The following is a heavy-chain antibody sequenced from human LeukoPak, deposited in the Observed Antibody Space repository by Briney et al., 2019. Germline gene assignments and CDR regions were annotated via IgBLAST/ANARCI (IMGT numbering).Heavy chain of an antibody. CDR2: ISSSSYI. D-gene: IGHD3-3*01. CDR3: ARDLSNDFWSDYGMDV. CDR1: GFTFSSYS. V-gene: IGHV3-21*01. Sequence: GGSLRLSCAASGFTFSSYSMNWVRQAPGKGLEWVSSISSSSYIYYADSVKGRLTISRDNAKNSLYLQMNSLRAEDTAVYYCARDLSNDFWSDYGMDVWGQGTTVTVSS. J-gene: IGHJ6*02.